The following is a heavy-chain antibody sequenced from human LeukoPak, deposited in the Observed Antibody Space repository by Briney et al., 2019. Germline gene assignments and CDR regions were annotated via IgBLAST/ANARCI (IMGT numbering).Heavy chain of an antibody. CDR3: ARGNTAMVDY. CDR2: ISSSSSYI. J-gene: IGHJ4*02. CDR1: GFTFSSYS. Sequence: PGGSLRLSCAASGFTFSSYSMNWVRQAPGKGLEWVSYISSSSSYIYYADSVKGRFTISRDNAKNSLYLQMNSLRAEDTAVYYCARGNTAMVDYWGQGTLVTVSS. D-gene: IGHD5-18*01. V-gene: IGHV3-21*05.